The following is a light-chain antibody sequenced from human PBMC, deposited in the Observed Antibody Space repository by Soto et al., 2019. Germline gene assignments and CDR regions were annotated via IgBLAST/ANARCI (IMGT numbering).Light chain of an antibody. Sequence: EIVLTQSPGTLSLSPGEVATLSCRASQRIGGNCLAWYQQRRGQAPRLLIHGASNRATGIPDRFRGSRSGKDFTLNITRLEPEDFAVYYCQQYGGSPRTFGQGTKVEVK. J-gene: IGKJ1*01. CDR2: GAS. CDR3: QQYGGSPRT. V-gene: IGKV3-20*01. CDR1: QRIGGNC.